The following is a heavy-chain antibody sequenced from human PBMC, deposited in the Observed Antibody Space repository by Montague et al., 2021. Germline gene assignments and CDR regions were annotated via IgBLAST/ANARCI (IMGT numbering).Heavy chain of an antibody. CDR1: GNSINFYY. CDR2: VYYTGTT. CDR3: ARKGTNWDY. D-gene: IGHD2-8*01. J-gene: IGHJ4*02. V-gene: IGHV4-59*01. Sequence: SETLSLTCTVSGNSINFYYWSWIRQPPGKGLEWIGYVYYTGTTNYNPSLKSRVTISVDTSRSQFFLNVNSVTAADTAVYYCARKGTNWDYWGQGTWSPSPQ.